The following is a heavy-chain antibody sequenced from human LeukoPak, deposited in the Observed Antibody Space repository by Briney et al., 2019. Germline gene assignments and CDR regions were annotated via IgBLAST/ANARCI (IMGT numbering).Heavy chain of an antibody. CDR3: ASLVPPEVFDY. V-gene: IGHV3-11*04. Sequence: LSLTCTVSGGSISSYYWSWIRQAPGKGLEWVSYISSSGSTVYYADSVKGRFTISRDNAKNSLYLQMNSLRAEDTAVYYCASLVPPEVFDYWGQGTLVTVSS. D-gene: IGHD6-6*01. CDR2: ISSSGSTV. CDR1: GGSISSYY. J-gene: IGHJ4*02.